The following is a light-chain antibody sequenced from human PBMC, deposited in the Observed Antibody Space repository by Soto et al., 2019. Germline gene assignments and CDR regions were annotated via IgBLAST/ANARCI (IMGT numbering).Light chain of an antibody. Sequence: DIHLTQYPSFLSSSFGDRVTITCWASQGISSFLAWYQQKPGKAPNLLMYAASTLQSGVPSRFSGGGSGTEYTLTISSLQQEDASTYYCQQLYIFPLTFGQGTRLEIK. J-gene: IGKJ5*01. CDR2: AAS. CDR1: QGISSF. V-gene: IGKV1-9*01. CDR3: QQLYIFPLT.